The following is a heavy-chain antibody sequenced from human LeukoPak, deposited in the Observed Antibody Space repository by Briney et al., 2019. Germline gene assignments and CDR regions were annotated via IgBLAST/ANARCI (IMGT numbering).Heavy chain of an antibody. Sequence: SETLSLTCTVSRGSISSYYWTWIRQPPGKGLEWIGYIYYSGSTYYNPSLKSRVTISVDTSKNQFSLSLSSVTAADTAVYYCARSVGYSCSGTTCFYMDVWGKGTTVIVSS. D-gene: IGHD2-2*01. CDR2: IYYSGST. CDR1: RGSISSYY. V-gene: IGHV4-59*04. CDR3: ARSVGYSCSGTTCFYMDV. J-gene: IGHJ6*03.